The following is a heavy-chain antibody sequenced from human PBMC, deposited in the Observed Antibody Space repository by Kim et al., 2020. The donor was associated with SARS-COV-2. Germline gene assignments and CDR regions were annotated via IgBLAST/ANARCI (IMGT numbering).Heavy chain of an antibody. V-gene: IGHV3-33*01. D-gene: IGHD2-15*01. CDR3: ARDCSRAEVEYFQH. J-gene: IGHJ1*01. Sequence: AASVKGRIPIPRGDSKNTVYLQMNSLRAEDTAVYYCARDCSRAEVEYFQHWGQGTLVTVSS.